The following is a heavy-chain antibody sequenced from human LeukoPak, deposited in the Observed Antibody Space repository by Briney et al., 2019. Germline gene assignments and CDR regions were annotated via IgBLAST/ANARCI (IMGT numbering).Heavy chain of an antibody. CDR1: GFTFSSYA. CDR2: ISYDGSNK. D-gene: IGHD1-26*01. J-gene: IGHJ5*02. Sequence: GGSLRLSCAASGFTFSSYAMHWVRQAPGKGLEWVAVISYDGSNKYYADSVKGRFTISRDNAKSSLYLQMNSLRAEDTAVYYCARGRVGARGIDPWGQGTLVTVSS. CDR3: ARGRVGARGIDP. V-gene: IGHV3-30-3*01.